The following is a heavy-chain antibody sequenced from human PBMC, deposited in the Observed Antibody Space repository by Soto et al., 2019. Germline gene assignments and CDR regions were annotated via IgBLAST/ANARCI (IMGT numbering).Heavy chain of an antibody. D-gene: IGHD1-1*01. V-gene: IGHV3-7*01. CDR1: GFTFSSYW. J-gene: IGHJ6*02. Sequence: GGSLRLSCADSGFTFSSYWMSWVRQAPGKGLEWVANVKYDGSQTYYVGSVKGRFTISRDNAKNSLYLQMNSLRAEDTAVYYCTRDFQGPLDYGMDVWGQGTTVTVSS. CDR2: VKYDGSQT. CDR3: TRDFQGPLDYGMDV.